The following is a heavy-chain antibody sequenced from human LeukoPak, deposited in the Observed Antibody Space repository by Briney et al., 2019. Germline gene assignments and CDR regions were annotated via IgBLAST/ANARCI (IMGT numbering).Heavy chain of an antibody. V-gene: IGHV4-39*07. J-gene: IGHJ6*03. CDR2: IYYSGST. Sequence: SETLSLTCIVSGGSISSSSYYWGWIRQPPGKGLEWIGSIYYSGSTYYNPSLKSRVTISVDTSKNQFSLKLSSVTAADTAVYYCARDALGGIQLWPPYYYYYMDVWGKGTTVTVSS. D-gene: IGHD5-18*01. CDR3: ARDALGGIQLWPPYYYYYMDV. CDR1: GGSISSSSYY.